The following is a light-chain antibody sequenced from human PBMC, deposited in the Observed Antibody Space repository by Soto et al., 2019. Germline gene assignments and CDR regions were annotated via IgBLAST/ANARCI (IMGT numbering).Light chain of an antibody. Sequence: QTVVTQSPSASASLGASVKLTCNLSSGHSSHAIAWHQQQPEKGPRYLMKVNSDGSHRKGDGIPDRFSGSRSGAERYLTISGLQSEDEADYCCQTWGPGIQVFGGGTKVTVL. CDR2: VNSDGSH. CDR3: QTWGPGIQV. J-gene: IGLJ2*01. V-gene: IGLV4-69*01. CDR1: SGHSSHA.